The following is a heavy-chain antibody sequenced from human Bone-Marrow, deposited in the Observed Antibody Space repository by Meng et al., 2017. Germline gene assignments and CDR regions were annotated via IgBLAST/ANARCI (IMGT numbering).Heavy chain of an antibody. D-gene: IGHD2-2*01. CDR3: ARGYEYQLLRIYYYYYGMDV. CDR2: MNPNSGNT. V-gene: IGHV1-8*02. CDR1: GYIFTGYY. J-gene: IGHJ6*02. Sequence: ASVKVSCKASGYIFTGYYMHWVRQATGQGLEWMGWMNPNSGNTGYAQKFQGKVTMTRNTSISIAYMKLSSLRSEDTAVYYCARGYEYQLLRIYYYYYGMDVWGQGTTVTVSS.